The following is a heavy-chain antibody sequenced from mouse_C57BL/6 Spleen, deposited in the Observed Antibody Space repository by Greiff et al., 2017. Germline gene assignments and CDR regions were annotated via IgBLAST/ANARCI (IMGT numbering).Heavy chain of an antibody. CDR1: GFAFSSSW. V-gene: IGHV1-82*01. Sequence: QVQLQQSGPELVKPGASVTISCTASGFAFSSSWLNWVKQRPGQGLEWIGRIYPGAGETNHTGQFPGKATQTADTSSITAYMQLSSLTSEDSAVYFCARDGWGFAYWGQGTLVTVSA. J-gene: IGHJ3*01. CDR3: ARDGWGFAY. CDR2: IYPGAGET. D-gene: IGHD2-3*01.